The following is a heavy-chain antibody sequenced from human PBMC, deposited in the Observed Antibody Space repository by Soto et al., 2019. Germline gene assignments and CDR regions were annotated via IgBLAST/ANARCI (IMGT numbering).Heavy chain of an antibody. D-gene: IGHD2-21*02. CDR2: IWYDGSNK. J-gene: IGHJ4*02. Sequence: QVKLVESRGGVVQPGRSLRLSCAASGFTFSSYGMHWVRQAPGKGLEWMAVIWYDGSNKYYGDSVKGRFTISRDNSKNTLYMQMNSLRAEDTAVYYCARYGGHSLDYWGQGALVTVSS. V-gene: IGHV3-33*01. CDR3: ARYGGHSLDY. CDR1: GFTFSSYG.